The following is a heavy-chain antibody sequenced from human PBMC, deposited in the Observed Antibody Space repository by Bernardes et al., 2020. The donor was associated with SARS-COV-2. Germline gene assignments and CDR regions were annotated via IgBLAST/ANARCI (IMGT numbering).Heavy chain of an antibody. V-gene: IGHV3-23*01. Sequence: GGSLRLSCAASGFTFSSYSMNWVRQAPGKGLAWVSAISGSGGSTYYADSVKGRFTISRDNSKNTLYLQMNSLRAEDTAVYYCAKDLPPYSSGWFNLGYWGQGTLVTVSS. CDR1: GFTFSSYS. CDR3: AKDLPPYSSGWFNLGY. D-gene: IGHD6-19*01. J-gene: IGHJ4*02. CDR2: ISGSGGST.